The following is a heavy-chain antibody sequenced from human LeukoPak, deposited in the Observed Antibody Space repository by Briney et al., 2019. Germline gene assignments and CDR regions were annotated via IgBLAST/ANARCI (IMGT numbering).Heavy chain of an antibody. CDR2: ISGSGGAT. CDR3: ARFRSTWYFGN. Sequence: PGGSLRLSCAASGFTFSSNAMSWVPQAPGKGLEWVSGISGSGGATYYADSVKGRFTISRDISKNTLYLQMNSLRAEDTAVYYCARFRSTWYFGNSGQGTLVAVSS. J-gene: IGHJ4*02. V-gene: IGHV3-23*01. CDR1: GFTFSSNA. D-gene: IGHD1-26*01.